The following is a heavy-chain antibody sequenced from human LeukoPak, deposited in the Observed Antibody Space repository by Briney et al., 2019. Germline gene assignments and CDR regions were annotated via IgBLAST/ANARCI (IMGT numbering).Heavy chain of an antibody. CDR1: GGSISSYY. J-gene: IGHJ4*02. CDR2: IYTSGNT. D-gene: IGHD3-10*01. CDR3: ARDFYGSGSYYSSSLDY. V-gene: IGHV4-4*07. Sequence: PSETLSLTCTVSGGSISSYYWSWIRQPAGKGLEWIGRIYTSGNTNYNPSLKSRVTMSVDTSKNQFSLKLSSVTAADTAVYYCARDFYGSGSYYSSSLDYWGQGTLVTVSS.